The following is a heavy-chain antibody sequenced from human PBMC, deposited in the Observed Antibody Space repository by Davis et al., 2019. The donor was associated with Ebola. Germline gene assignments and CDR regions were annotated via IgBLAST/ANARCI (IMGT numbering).Heavy chain of an antibody. D-gene: IGHD4-17*01. CDR1: GYIFTSYA. V-gene: IGHV1-3*01. CDR2: INAGNGDT. CDR3: ARVRYGDYDY. Sequence: ASVKVSCKASGYIFTSYAMHWVRQAPGQRLEWMGWINAGNGDTKYSQKFRDRVTITRDTSASTAYMELRSLRSDDTAVYYCARVRYGDYDYWGQGTLVTVSS. J-gene: IGHJ4*02.